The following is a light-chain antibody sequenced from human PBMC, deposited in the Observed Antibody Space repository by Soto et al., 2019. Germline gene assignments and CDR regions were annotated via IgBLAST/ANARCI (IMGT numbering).Light chain of an antibody. CDR3: CSYAGSYKYV. V-gene: IGLV2-11*01. J-gene: IGLJ1*01. CDR1: GSDVGGYNY. Sequence: QSALTQPRSVSGSPGQSVTISCTGTGSDVGGYNYVSWYQQHPDKAPKLIIYDVSQRPSGVPDRFSGSKSDNTASLTISGLQAEDEADYYCCSYAGSYKYVFGTGTKVTVL. CDR2: DVS.